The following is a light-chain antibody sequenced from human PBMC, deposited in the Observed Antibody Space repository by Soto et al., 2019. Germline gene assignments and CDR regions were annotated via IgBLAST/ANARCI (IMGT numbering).Light chain of an antibody. V-gene: IGLV2-14*01. CDR2: EVS. J-gene: IGLJ1*01. CDR3: GSYTNIKNLV. Sequence: QSALTQPASVSGSPGQSITISFTGTGSDVGGYNFVSWYQQHPGNAPKLMIYEVSNRPSGVSYRFSGSKSGNTASLTISGLQAEDEDDYYCGSYTNIKNLVFGTGNK. CDR1: GSDVGGYNF.